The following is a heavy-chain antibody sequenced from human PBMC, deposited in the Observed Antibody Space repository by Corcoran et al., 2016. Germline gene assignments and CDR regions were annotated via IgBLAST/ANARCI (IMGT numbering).Heavy chain of an antibody. CDR1: GGSFSGYY. Sequence: QVQLQQWGAGLLKPSETLSLTCAVYGGSFSGYYWSWIRQPPGKGLEWIGEINHSGSTNYNPSLKSRVTISVDPSKNQFSLKLSSVTAADTAVYYGARGHKYCSSTSCYLYYYYYGMDVWGQGTTVTVSS. CDR3: ARGHKYCSSTSCYLYYYYYGMDV. D-gene: IGHD2-2*01. J-gene: IGHJ6*02. CDR2: INHSGST. V-gene: IGHV4-34*01.